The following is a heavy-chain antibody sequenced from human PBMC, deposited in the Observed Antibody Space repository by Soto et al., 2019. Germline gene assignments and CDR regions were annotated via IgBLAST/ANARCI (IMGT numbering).Heavy chain of an antibody. CDR1: GNSFTSYW. D-gene: IGHD3-10*01. J-gene: IGHJ3*02. CDR2: IDPNDSYT. V-gene: IGHV5-10-1*01. CDR3: ARHSDYYGSGHDAFDI. Sequence: EVQLVQSGAEVKKPGESLRISWKGSGNSFTSYWVSWVRQMTGKGVEWMGRIDPNDSYTNYSPSFQGHVTISADKSISTAYLQWSSLKASDTAMYYCARHSDYYGSGHDAFDIWGQGTMVTVSS.